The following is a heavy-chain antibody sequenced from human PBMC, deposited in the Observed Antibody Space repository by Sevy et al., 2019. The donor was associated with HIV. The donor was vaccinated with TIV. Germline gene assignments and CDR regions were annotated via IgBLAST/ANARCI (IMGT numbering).Heavy chain of an antibody. D-gene: IGHD1-26*01. Sequence: ETLSLTCTVSGGSITSLYWNWIRQPPGKGLEWIANSYYNGHINYNPSLKSRVTLSLDTSKNQFSLRLSSVTAADTAMYYCAGENAWGRGYSWGQGTLVTVSS. J-gene: IGHJ4*02. CDR1: GGSITSLY. CDR2: SYYNGHI. CDR3: AGENAWGRGYS. V-gene: IGHV4-59*08.